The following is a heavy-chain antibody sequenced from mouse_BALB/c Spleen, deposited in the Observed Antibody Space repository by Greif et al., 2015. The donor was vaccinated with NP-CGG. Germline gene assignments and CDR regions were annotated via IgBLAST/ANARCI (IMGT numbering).Heavy chain of an antibody. Sequence: EVKLVESGGGLVQPGGSRKLSCAASGFTFSSFGMHWVRQAPEKGLEWVAYISSGSSTIYYADTVKGRFTISRDNPKNTRFLQMTSLRSEDTAMYYCARYDYDAWFAYWGQGTLVTVSA. V-gene: IGHV5-17*02. CDR2: ISSGSSTI. CDR3: ARYDYDAWFAY. J-gene: IGHJ3*01. CDR1: GFTFSSFG. D-gene: IGHD2-4*01.